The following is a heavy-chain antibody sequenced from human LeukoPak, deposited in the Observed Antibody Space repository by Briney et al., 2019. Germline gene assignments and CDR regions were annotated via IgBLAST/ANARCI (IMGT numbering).Heavy chain of an antibody. D-gene: IGHD6-19*01. CDR2: IYYNGIT. J-gene: IGHJ6*03. V-gene: IGHV4-39*07. CDR3: ARGYSSGWYSDYYYYMDV. CDR1: GASIASSNYY. Sequence: SETLSLTCTVSGASIASSNYYWLWLRQPPGKGLEWIGSIYYNGITYYSLSLKSRVTISVDTSKSQCSLRLSSVTAADTAVYYCARGYSSGWYSDYYYYMDVWGKGTTVTVSS.